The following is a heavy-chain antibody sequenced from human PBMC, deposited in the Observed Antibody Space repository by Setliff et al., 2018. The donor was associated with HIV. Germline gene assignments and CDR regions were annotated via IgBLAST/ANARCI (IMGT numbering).Heavy chain of an antibody. V-gene: IGHV4-39*01. D-gene: IGHD3-9*01. J-gene: IGHJ4*02. CDR1: GGSISSGGYY. CDR3: ARPFDWGSSHPLGY. Sequence: PSETLSLTCTVSGGSISSGGYYWSWIRQHPGKGLEWIGSIYYSGNTYYNPSLKSRVTISVDTSKNQFSLKLSSVTAADTAVYYCARPFDWGSSHPLGYWSQGTLVTVSS. CDR2: IYYSGNT.